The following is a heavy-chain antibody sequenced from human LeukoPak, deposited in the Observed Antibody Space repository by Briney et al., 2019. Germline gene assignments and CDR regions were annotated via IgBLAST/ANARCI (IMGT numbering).Heavy chain of an antibody. CDR3: AREDSSGYSNFDY. V-gene: IGHV1-2*02. D-gene: IGHD3-22*01. Sequence: ASVKVSCKASGYTFSGHYIHWVRQAPGQGLEWMGWINADNGGTKYAQKFQGRVTMIRDTAISTAYMELSSLRSEDTAVYYCAREDSSGYSNFDYWGQGTLVTVSS. CDR1: GYTFSGHY. J-gene: IGHJ4*02. CDR2: INADNGGT.